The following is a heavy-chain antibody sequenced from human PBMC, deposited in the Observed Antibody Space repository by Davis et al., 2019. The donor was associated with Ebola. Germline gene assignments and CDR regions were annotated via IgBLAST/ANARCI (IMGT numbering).Heavy chain of an antibody. CDR3: ARPLAGVDDY. D-gene: IGHD7-27*01. V-gene: IGHV3-30*12. Sequence: GGSLRLSCAASGFTFSSYGMHWVRQAPGKGLEWVAVISYDGSNKYYADSVKGRFTISRDNAKNSLYLQMNSLRAEDTAVYYCARPLAGVDDYWGQGTLVTVSS. CDR2: ISYDGSNK. CDR1: GFTFSSYG. J-gene: IGHJ4*02.